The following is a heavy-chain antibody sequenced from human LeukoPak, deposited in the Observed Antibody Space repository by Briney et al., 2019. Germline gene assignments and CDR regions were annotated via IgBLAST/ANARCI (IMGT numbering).Heavy chain of an antibody. CDR2: ISSSSSYI. CDR3: ARDALNTIFGVVINYNWFDP. D-gene: IGHD3-3*01. J-gene: IGHJ5*02. V-gene: IGHV3-21*01. CDR1: GFTFSSYS. Sequence: PGGSLRLSCAASGFTFSSYSMNWVRQAPGKGLEWVSSISSSSSYIYYADSVKGRFTISRDNAKNSLYLQMNSLRAEDTAVYYCARDALNTIFGVVINYNWFDPWGQGTLVTVSS.